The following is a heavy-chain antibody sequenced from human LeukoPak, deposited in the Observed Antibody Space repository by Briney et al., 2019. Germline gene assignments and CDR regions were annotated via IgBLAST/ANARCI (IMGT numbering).Heavy chain of an antibody. V-gene: IGHV4-59*01. CDR2: IYYSGST. CDR1: GGSISSYY. Sequence: SETLSLTCTVSGGSISSYYWSWIRQPPGKGLEGIGYIYYSGSTNYNPSLKSRVTISVDTSKNQFSLKLSSVTAADTAVYYCARYRGYYGMDVWGQGTTVTVSS. D-gene: IGHD3-10*01. CDR3: ARYRGYYGMDV. J-gene: IGHJ6*02.